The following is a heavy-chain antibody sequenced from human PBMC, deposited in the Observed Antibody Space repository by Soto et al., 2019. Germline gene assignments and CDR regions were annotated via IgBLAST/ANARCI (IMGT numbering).Heavy chain of an antibody. V-gene: IGHV3-23*01. J-gene: IGHJ4*02. Sequence: LRLSCAASGFTFSNYAMTWVRQGPGKGLEWVSAISGSGGSAYYADSVKGRFTISRDNSKNTLYLQMNSLRADDSGVYYCARDLGYYESDGYFDYWGQGALVTVSS. CDR2: ISGSGGSA. D-gene: IGHD3-22*01. CDR3: ARDLGYYESDGYFDY. CDR1: GFTFSNYA.